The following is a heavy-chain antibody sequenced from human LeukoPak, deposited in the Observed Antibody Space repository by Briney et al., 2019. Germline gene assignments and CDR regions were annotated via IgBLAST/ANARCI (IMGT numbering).Heavy chain of an antibody. CDR2: ISYDGSNK. CDR1: GFTFSSYA. CDR3: ARDSFEAAAGRFDY. Sequence: GRSLRLSCAASGFTFSSYAMHWVRQAPGKGLEWVAVISYDGSNKYYADSVKGRFTISRDNSKNTLYLQMNSLRAEDTAVYYCARDSFEAAAGRFDYWGQGTLVTVSS. J-gene: IGHJ4*02. V-gene: IGHV3-30-3*01. D-gene: IGHD6-13*01.